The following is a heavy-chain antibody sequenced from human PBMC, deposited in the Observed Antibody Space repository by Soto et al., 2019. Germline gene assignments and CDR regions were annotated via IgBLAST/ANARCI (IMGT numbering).Heavy chain of an antibody. J-gene: IGHJ6*02. V-gene: IGHV4-59*01. CDR1: GGCISSYD. Sequence: SETLSLTCTVSGGCISSYDWSWIRQPPGKGLEWIGYIYYSGSTNYNPSLKSRVTISVDTSKNQFSLKLSSVTAADTAVYYCARVSYGSASLYYYYYGMDVWGQGTTVTVSS. CDR2: IYYSGST. D-gene: IGHD3-10*01. CDR3: ARVSYGSASLYYYYYGMDV.